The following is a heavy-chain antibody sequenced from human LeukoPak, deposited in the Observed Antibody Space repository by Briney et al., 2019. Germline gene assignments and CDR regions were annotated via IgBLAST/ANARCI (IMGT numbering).Heavy chain of an antibody. D-gene: IGHD6-13*01. CDR3: ARDRSAAHPDY. Sequence: SETLSLTCTVSGGSISSYYWSWIRQPPGEGLEWIGDTHYSGSTNYNPSLKSRVTISVDTSKNQFSLKLSSVTAADTAVYYWARDRSAAHPDYRGQGTLVTVSS. CDR1: GGSISSYY. CDR2: THYSGST. J-gene: IGHJ4*02. V-gene: IGHV4-59*01.